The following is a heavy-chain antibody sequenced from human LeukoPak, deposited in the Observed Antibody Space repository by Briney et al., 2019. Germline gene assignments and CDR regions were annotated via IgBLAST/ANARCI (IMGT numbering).Heavy chain of an antibody. CDR3: SRSTWRYTMDV. CDR1: GFTFGDYA. D-gene: IGHD5-24*01. V-gene: IGHV3-49*04. Sequence: GGSLRLSCTASGFTFGDYAMSWVRQAPGKGLEWVGFIRSKAYGGTTEYAASVKGRFTISRDDSKSIAYLQMNSLKTEDTAVYFCSRSTWRYTMDVWGQGTMVTVSS. J-gene: IGHJ6*02. CDR2: IRSKAYGGTT.